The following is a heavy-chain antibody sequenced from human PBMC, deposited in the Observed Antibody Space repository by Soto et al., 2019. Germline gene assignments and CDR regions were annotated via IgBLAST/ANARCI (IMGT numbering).Heavy chain of an antibody. CDR1: GYTFTSYG. D-gene: IGHD1-26*01. CDR3: ARDRAVGATAYYYYGMDV. Sequence: ASVKGACKASGYTFTSYGISWVRQETGHGLEWMGWISAYNGNTNYARKLQGRVTMTTDTSTSTAYMELRSLRSDDTAVYYCARDRAVGATAYYYYGMDVWGQGTTVTVSS. J-gene: IGHJ6*02. V-gene: IGHV1-18*01. CDR2: ISAYNGNT.